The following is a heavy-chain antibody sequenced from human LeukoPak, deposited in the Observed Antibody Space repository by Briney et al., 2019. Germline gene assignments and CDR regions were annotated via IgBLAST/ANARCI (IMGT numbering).Heavy chain of an antibody. CDR3: ARGDRSVVFDY. CDR2: IFSGCTHR. CDR1: GFTFRSFN. J-gene: IGHJ4*02. Sequence: GGPLRLSCAASGFTFRSFNMNWVRQATGKGLEWLSSIFSGCTHRAYALSEKARFTISGENTKHSLSLQMKSVSAEDTAIYFCARGDRSVVFDYWGQGNLVT. D-gene: IGHD2-2*01. V-gene: IGHV3-21*01.